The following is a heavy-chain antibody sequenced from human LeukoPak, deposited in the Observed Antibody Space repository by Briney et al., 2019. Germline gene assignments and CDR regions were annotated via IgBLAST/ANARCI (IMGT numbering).Heavy chain of an antibody. J-gene: IGHJ6*02. CDR1: GYTFTGYY. V-gene: IGHV1-2*02. CDR3: ASDRLWFGELLSVLGYYGMDV. CDR2: INPNSGGT. Sequence: ASVNVSCKASGYTFTGYYMHWVRQAPGQGLEWMGWINPNSGGTNYAQKFQDRVTMTRDTSISTAYMELSRLRSDDTAVYYCASDRLWFGELLSVLGYYGMDVWGQGTTVTVSS. D-gene: IGHD3-10*01.